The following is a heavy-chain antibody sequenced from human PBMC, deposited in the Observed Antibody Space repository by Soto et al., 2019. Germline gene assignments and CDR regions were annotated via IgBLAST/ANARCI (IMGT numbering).Heavy chain of an antibody. V-gene: IGHV1-2*02. D-gene: IGHD5-18*01. Sequence: ASVKVSCKASGYTFTSYYMHWVRQAPGQGLEWMGWINPNSGGTNYAQKFQGRVTMTRDTSISTAYMELSRLRSDDTAVYYCARDLNTAMVGYYYYYGMDVWGQGTTVTVSS. J-gene: IGHJ6*02. CDR3: ARDLNTAMVGYYYYYGMDV. CDR1: GYTFTSYY. CDR2: INPNSGGT.